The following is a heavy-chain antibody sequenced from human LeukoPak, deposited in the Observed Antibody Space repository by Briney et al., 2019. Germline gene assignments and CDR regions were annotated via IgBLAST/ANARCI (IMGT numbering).Heavy chain of an antibody. J-gene: IGHJ4*02. D-gene: IGHD5-24*01. V-gene: IGHV5-51*01. Sequence: GESLKISCKASGYRFTGYWIGWVRQMPGKGLEWMGIIYPTDADTTYSPSFQGQVTISVDKSISTAFLEWSSLKASDTAIYYCARRGDGYNYGAAYWGRGTLVTVSS. CDR3: ARRGDGYNYGAAY. CDR2: IYPTDADT. CDR1: GYRFTGYW.